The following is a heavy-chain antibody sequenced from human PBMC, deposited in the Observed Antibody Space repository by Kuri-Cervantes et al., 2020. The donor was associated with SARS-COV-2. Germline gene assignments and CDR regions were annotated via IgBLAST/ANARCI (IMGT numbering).Heavy chain of an antibody. D-gene: IGHD4-23*01. CDR2: VNNDGSTT. V-gene: IGHV3-74*01. J-gene: IGHJ6*02. Sequence: GESLKISCAASGFTFSSYGMYWVRQAPGKGLVWVSRVNNDGSTTTYADSVKGRFTISRDNSKNALYLQMNSLRAEDTAVYYCAKPPYSGKYYYYGMDVWGQGTTVTVSS. CDR1: GFTFSSYG. CDR3: AKPPYSGKYYYYGMDV.